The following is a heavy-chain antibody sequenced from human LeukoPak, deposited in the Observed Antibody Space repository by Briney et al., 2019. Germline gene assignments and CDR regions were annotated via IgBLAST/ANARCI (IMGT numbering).Heavy chain of an antibody. D-gene: IGHD3-10*01. V-gene: IGHV3-30*03. CDR3: ARVAELLWFGELNY. J-gene: IGHJ4*02. CDR2: ISYDGSDK. Sequence: SGGSLRLSCAASGFTFSSYGMHWVRQAPGKGLEWVAVISYDGSDKYYADSVKGRFTISRDNSKNTLYLQMNSLRAEDTAVYYCARVAELLWFGELNYWGQGTLVTVSS. CDR1: GFTFSSYG.